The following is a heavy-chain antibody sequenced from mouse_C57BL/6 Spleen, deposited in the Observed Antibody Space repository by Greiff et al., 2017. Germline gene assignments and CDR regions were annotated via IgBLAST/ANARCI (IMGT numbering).Heavy chain of an antibody. CDR2: INPNNGGT. V-gene: IGHV1-22*01. CDR3: ARPGYYGSSPAWFAY. J-gene: IGHJ3*01. D-gene: IGHD1-1*01. Sequence: EVQLQQSGPELVKPGASVKMSCKASGYTFTDYNMHWVKQSHGKSLEWIGYINPNNGGTSYNQKFKGKATLTVNKSSSTAYMELRSLTSEDSAVYYCARPGYYGSSPAWFAYWGQGTLVTVSA. CDR1: GYTFTDYN.